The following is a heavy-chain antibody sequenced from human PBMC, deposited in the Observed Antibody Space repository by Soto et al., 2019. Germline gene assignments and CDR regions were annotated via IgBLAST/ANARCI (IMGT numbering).Heavy chain of an antibody. CDR3: SRCDSEWFCN. V-gene: IGHV3-73*02. CDR2: IGSKGVTSAT. Sequence: EVQLVESGGDLVQPGGSLKLSCAASGFTFGASALQWVRQASGKGLEWLGRIGSKGVTSATTYAASVKGRFTISRDVSKKTAYLQMNCVECGVTVVYYCSRCDSEWFCNWGRGTLVTVSS. CDR1: GFTFGASA. D-gene: IGHD3-3*01. J-gene: IGHJ4*02.